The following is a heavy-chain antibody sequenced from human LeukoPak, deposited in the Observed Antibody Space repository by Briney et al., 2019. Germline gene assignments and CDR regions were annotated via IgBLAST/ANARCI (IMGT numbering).Heavy chain of an antibody. CDR3: AKGPHYDFWSGYWYY. D-gene: IGHD3-3*01. CDR1: GFTFNSYA. V-gene: IGHV3-23*01. CDR2: ISGSGGST. Sequence: GGSLRLPCAASGFTFNSYAMSWVRQAPGKGLEWVSAISGSGGSTYYADSVKGRFTISRDNSKNTLYLQMNSLRAEDTAVYYCAKGPHYDFWSGYWYYWGQRTLVTVSS. J-gene: IGHJ4*02.